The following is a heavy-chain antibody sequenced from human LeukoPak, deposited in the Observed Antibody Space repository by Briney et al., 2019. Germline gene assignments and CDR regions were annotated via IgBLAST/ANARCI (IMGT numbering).Heavy chain of an antibody. CDR3: ARGPFSLKYYYDSSGYYWVY. D-gene: IGHD3-22*01. CDR1: GGTFSSYA. Sequence: VASVKVSCKASGGTFSSYAISWVRQAPGQGLEWMGGIIPIFGTANYAQKFQGRVTITADESTSTAYMELSSLRSEDTAVCYCARGPFSLKYYYDSSGYYWVYWGQGTLVTVSS. V-gene: IGHV1-69*13. J-gene: IGHJ4*02. CDR2: IIPIFGTA.